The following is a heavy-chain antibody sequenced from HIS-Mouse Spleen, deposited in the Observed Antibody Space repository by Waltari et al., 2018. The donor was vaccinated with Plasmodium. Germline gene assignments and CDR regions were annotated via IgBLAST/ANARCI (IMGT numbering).Heavy chain of an antibody. D-gene: IGHD4-17*01. CDR1: GFTFSGSA. CDR3: TRRYGDFDY. Sequence: EVQLVESGGGLVQPGGSLKLPCAASGFTFSGSAMHWVRPASGKGLEWVGRIRSKANSYATAYAASVKGRFTISRDDSKNTAYLQMNSLKTEDTAVYYCTRRYGDFDYWGQGTLVTVSS. V-gene: IGHV3-73*01. CDR2: IRSKANSYAT. J-gene: IGHJ4*02.